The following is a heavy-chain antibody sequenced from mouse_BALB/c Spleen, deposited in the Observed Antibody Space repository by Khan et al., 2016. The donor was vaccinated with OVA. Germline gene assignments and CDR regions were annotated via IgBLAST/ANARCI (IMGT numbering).Heavy chain of an antibody. V-gene: IGHV1-26*01. CDR2: INPKNGVT. Sequence: EVQGVESGPELVKPGASVKISCKTSGYTFTEYTLHWVKQSHGKSLEWIGVINPKNGVTSYNQKFKGKATLTVDKSSNTAYMEFRSLTSEDSAVYYCARDAGRYWGQGTSVTVSS. CDR3: ARDAGRY. D-gene: IGHD3-3*01. J-gene: IGHJ4*01. CDR1: GYTFTEYT.